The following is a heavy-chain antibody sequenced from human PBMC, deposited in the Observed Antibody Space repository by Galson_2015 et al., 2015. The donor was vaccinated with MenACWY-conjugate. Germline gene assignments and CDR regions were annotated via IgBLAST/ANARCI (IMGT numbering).Heavy chain of an antibody. D-gene: IGHD1-1*01. Sequence: QSGAEVKKPGESLQISCKGSGYSFTSYWIGWVRQMPGKGLEWMGIIYPGDSDTRYSPSIQGQVTISADKSISTAYLQWSSLKASDTAMYYCARRLYGTGPDDGMDVWGQGTTVTVSS. J-gene: IGHJ6*02. CDR1: GYSFTSYW. CDR3: ARRLYGTGPDDGMDV. V-gene: IGHV5-51*01. CDR2: IYPGDSDT.